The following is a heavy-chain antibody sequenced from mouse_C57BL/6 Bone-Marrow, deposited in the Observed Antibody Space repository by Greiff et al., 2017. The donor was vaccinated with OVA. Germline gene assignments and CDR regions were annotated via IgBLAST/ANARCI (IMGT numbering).Heavy chain of an antibody. CDR3: TVRPCSNPGMDY. J-gene: IGHJ4*01. D-gene: IGHD2-5*01. CDR1: GYTFTSYW. Sequence: VQLQQSGTVLVRPGASVKMSCKTSGYTFTSYWMHWVKQRPGQGLEWIGVIYPGNGDTSYNQKFKGKATLTAVTSASTAYMELSSLTTEDSAVYYYTVRPCSNPGMDYWGQGTSVTVSS. V-gene: IGHV1-5*01. CDR2: IYPGNGDT.